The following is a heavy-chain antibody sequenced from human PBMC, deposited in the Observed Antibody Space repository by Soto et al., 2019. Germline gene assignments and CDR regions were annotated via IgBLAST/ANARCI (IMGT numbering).Heavy chain of an antibody. Sequence: SGPTLVNPTQTLTLTCTFSGFSLSTSGVGVGWIRQPPGKALEWLALIYWDDDKRYSPSLKSRLTITKDTSKNQMVLTMTNMDPVDTATYYCARLAPLPGPFIRPRLGYCSGGSCYATNPYYYYYMDVWGKGTTVTVSS. CDR1: GFSLSTSGVG. CDR3: ARLAPLPGPFIRPRLGYCSGGSCYATNPYYYYYMDV. D-gene: IGHD2-15*01. J-gene: IGHJ6*03. CDR2: IYWDDDK. V-gene: IGHV2-5*02.